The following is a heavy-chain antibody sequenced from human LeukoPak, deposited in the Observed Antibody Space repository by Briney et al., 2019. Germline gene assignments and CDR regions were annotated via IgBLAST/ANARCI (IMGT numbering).Heavy chain of an antibody. J-gene: IGHJ5*02. D-gene: IGHD2-2*01. Sequence: PGRSLRLSCAASGFTFSSYAMHWVRQAPGKGLEWVAVISYDGSSKYYADSVKGRFTISRDNSKNTLYLQMNSLRAEDTAVYYCAKAASIYCSSTSCYRGWFDPWGQGTLVTVSS. CDR3: AKAASIYCSSTSCYRGWFDP. CDR2: ISYDGSSK. CDR1: GFTFSSYA. V-gene: IGHV3-30-3*01.